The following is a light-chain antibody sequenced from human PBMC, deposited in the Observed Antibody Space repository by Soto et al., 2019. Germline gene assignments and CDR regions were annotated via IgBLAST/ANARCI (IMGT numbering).Light chain of an antibody. Sequence: QSVLTQPPSVSAAPGQTVTISCSGTRSNIGKNYVFWYQRLPGTAPKLLIYDNNKRSSGIPDRFSGSKSGNSATLVIAGLQTGDEADYYCGTWASGLSAVVFGGGTKLTVL. CDR3: GTWASGLSAVV. V-gene: IGLV1-51*01. CDR1: RSNIGKNY. CDR2: DNN. J-gene: IGLJ2*01.